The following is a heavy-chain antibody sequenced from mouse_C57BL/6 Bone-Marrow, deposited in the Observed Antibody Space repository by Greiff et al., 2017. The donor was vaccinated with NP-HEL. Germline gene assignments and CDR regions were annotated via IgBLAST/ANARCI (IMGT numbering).Heavy chain of an antibody. J-gene: IGHJ4*01. Sequence: VQLQQSGPGLVQPSQCLSITCTVSGFSLTSYGVHWVRQSPGKGLEWLGVIWSGGSTDYNAAFISRLSISKDNSKSQVFFKMNSLQADDTAIYYCARVPSIGNVYARDYWGQGTSVTVSS. CDR1: GFSLTSYG. CDR2: IWSGGST. V-gene: IGHV2-2*01. D-gene: IGHD2-1*01. CDR3: ARVPSIGNVYARDY.